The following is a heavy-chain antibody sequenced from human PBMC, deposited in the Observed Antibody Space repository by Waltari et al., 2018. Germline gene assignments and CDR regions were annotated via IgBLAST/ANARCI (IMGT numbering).Heavy chain of an antibody. CDR1: GFTFSGYG. J-gene: IGHJ3*01. CDR2: ISNDGTIK. Sequence: QVQLVESGGGVVQPGRSLRLSCAASGFTFSGYGMHWVRQAPGKGLEWVAVISNDGTIKNYAESVKGRFTISRDKFKITLYLQMNSLGTEDTAVYYCAKLAGDPGDGFDVWGQGTMVSVSS. CDR3: AKLAGDPGDGFDV. D-gene: IGHD6-19*01. V-gene: IGHV3-30*18.